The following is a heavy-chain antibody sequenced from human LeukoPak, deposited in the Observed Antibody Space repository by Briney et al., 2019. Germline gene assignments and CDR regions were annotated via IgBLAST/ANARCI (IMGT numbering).Heavy chain of an antibody. CDR1: GFTFSTYW. Sequence: GGSLRLSCAASGFTFSTYWMSWVRQAPGKGLEWVANIKQDGSEKYYVDSVKGRFTISRDNAKNSVYLQMNSLRAEDTAVYYCAREGIAKYYGSGTGAFDIWGQGTMVTVSS. V-gene: IGHV3-7*01. J-gene: IGHJ3*02. CDR2: IKQDGSEK. D-gene: IGHD3-10*01. CDR3: AREGIAKYYGSGTGAFDI.